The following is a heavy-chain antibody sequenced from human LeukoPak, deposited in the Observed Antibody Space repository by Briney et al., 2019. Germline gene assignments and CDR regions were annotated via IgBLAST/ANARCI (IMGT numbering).Heavy chain of an antibody. CDR1: GYNFSRYW. CDR2: IYPGDYDT. V-gene: IGHV5-51*01. CDR3: ARQPTSPTYCGGDCYLDY. Sequence: GESLKISCKGFGYNFSRYWIGWVRQMPGKGLEWMGIIYPGDYDTRYSPSFQGQVTISVDQSISTAYLQWSSLKASDTAMYYCARQPTSPTYCGGDCYLDYWGQGTLVTVSS. D-gene: IGHD2-21*02. J-gene: IGHJ4*02.